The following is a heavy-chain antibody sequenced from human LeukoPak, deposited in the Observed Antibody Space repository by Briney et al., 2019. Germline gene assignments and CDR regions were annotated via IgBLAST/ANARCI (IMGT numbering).Heavy chain of an antibody. V-gene: IGHV3-48*03. CDR3: ARVDPAGT. CDR1: GFTFSSYE. CDR2: ISNSDTI. J-gene: IGHJ4*02. Sequence: PGGSLRLSCAASGFTFSSYEMNWVRQAPGKGLEWISYISNSDTIYYADSVKARFTISRDNAKNSLYLQMNNLRAEDTAVYYCARVDPAGTWGQGTLVTVSS. D-gene: IGHD1-7*01.